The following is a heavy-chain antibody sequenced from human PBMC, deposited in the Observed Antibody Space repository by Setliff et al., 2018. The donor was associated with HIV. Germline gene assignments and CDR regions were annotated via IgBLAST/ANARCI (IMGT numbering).Heavy chain of an antibody. CDR1: GDSISSHY. Sequence: LSLTCTVSGDSISSHYWSWIRQPPGKGLEWISYISSSGSSIYYGDSVKGRFAISRDNAKNSLYLQLNSLRAEDTAVYYCTTTWGNFWSGYYYYGMDVWGQGTTVTVSS. CDR3: TTTWGNFWSGYYYYGMDV. D-gene: IGHD3-3*01. J-gene: IGHJ6*02. CDR2: ISSSGSSI. V-gene: IGHV3-11*01.